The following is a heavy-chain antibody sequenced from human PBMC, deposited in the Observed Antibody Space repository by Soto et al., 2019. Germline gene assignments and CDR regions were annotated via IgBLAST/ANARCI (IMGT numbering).Heavy chain of an antibody. CDR3: AKALDTYYDILTGSGFDY. Sequence: EVQLLESGGGLVQPGGSLRLSCAASGFTFSSYAMSWVRQAPGKGLEWVSAISGSGGSTYYADSVKGRFTISRDNSKNTLYLKMNSMRAEDTAVDYCAKALDTYYDILTGSGFDYWGQGTLVTVSS. CDR1: GFTFSSYA. CDR2: ISGSGGST. J-gene: IGHJ4*02. D-gene: IGHD3-9*01. V-gene: IGHV3-23*01.